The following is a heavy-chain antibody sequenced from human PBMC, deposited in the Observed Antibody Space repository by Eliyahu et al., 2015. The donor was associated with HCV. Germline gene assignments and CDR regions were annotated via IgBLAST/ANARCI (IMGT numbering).Heavy chain of an antibody. CDR2: IYYSGST. D-gene: IGHD3-22*01. J-gene: IGHJ5*02. CDR3: ARTEYYYDSSGENWFDP. CDR1: GGSISSYY. V-gene: IGHV4-59*08. Sequence: LQESGPGLVKPSETLSLTCTVSGGSISSYYWSWIRQPPGKGLEWIGYIYYSGSTNYNPSPKSRVTISVDTSKNQFSLKLSSVTAADTAVYYCARTEYYYDSSGENWFDPWGQGTLVTVSS.